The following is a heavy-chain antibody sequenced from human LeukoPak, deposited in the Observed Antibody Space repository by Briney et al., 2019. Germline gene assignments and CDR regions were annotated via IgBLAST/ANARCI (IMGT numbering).Heavy chain of an antibody. CDR3: ARTRIHYFDY. CDR2: IYYSGST. D-gene: IGHD3-3*02. J-gene: IGHJ4*02. CDR1: GGSISSSSYY. Sequence: TSETLSLTCTVSGGSISSSSYYWGWIRQPPGKGLEWIGSIYYSGSTYYNPSLKSRVTISVDTSKNQFSLKLSSATAADTAVYYCARTRIHYFDYWGQGTLVTVSS. V-gene: IGHV4-39*01.